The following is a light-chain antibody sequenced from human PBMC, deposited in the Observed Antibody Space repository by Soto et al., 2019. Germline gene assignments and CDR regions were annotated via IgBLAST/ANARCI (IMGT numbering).Light chain of an antibody. J-gene: IGKJ1*01. CDR1: QSVGSN. V-gene: IGKV3-15*01. CDR2: GVS. CDR3: QQYNNWRQT. Sequence: DIVMTQSPATLSVSPGEGATLSCRASQSVGSNLAWYQQKPAQAPRLLIYGVSTRATGTPARCSGSGSGTEFTLTISSVQSEDFAVYYWQQYNNWRQTFGQGTKVEIK.